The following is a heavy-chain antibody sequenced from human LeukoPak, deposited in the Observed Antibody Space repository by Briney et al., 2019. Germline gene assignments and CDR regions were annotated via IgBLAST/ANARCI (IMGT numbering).Heavy chain of an antibody. J-gene: IGHJ4*02. CDR3: ARSHWRDY. D-gene: IGHD1-1*01. CDR1: GGSFSGYY. CDR2: INHSGST. Sequence: PSETLSLTCAVYGGSFSGYYWSWIRQPPGKGLEWIGEINHSGSTNYNPSLKSRVTISVDTSKNQFSLKLSSVTAADTAVYYCARSHWRDYWGQGTLVTASS. V-gene: IGHV4-34*01.